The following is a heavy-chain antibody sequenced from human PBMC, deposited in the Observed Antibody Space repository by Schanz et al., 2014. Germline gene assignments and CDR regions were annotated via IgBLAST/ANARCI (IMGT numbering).Heavy chain of an antibody. V-gene: IGHV3-11*01. J-gene: IGHJ4*02. Sequence: QVQLAESGGGVVQPGRSLRLSCAASGFTFSDYYMNWIRQAPGKGLEWVSDISDSGDSTHYADSVKGRFTISRDNAKNSLYLQMNSLRVEDTAVYYCARDLISSGWYGWGQGTLATVSS. CDR1: GFTFSDYY. CDR2: ISDSGDST. D-gene: IGHD6-19*01. CDR3: ARDLISSGWYG.